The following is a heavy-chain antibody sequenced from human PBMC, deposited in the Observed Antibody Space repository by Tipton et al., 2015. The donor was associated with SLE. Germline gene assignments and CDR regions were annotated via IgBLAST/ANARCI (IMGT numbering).Heavy chain of an antibody. J-gene: IGHJ4*02. V-gene: IGHV4-39*07. CDR1: GGSISSSSYY. D-gene: IGHD6-19*01. CDR3: ARESSSGFFDY. CDR2: IYYSGST. Sequence: LRLSCTVSGGSISSSSYYWGWIRQPPGKGLEWIGSIYYSGSTYYNPSLKSRVTISVDTSKNQFSLKLSSVTAADTAVYYCARESSSGFFDYWGQGTLVTVSS.